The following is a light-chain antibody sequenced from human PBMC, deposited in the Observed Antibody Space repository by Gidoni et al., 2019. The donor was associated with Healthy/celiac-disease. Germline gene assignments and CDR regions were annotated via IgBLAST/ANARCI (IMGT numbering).Light chain of an antibody. CDR1: QRVSSN. V-gene: IGKV3-15*01. J-gene: IGKJ1*01. CDR3: QQYNNWPPKT. CDR2: GAS. Sequence: EIVMTQSPATLSVSPGERATLSCRASQRVSSNLAWYQQKPGQAPRLLIYGASTRATGIPARFSGSGSGTEFTLTISSLQSEDFAVYYCQQYNNWPPKTFGQGTKMESK.